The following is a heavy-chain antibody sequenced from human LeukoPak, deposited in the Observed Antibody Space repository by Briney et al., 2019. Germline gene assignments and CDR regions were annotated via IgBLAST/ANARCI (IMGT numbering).Heavy chain of an antibody. CDR1: GYTFTSYG. CDR3: ARDVSPLAAAGITPYNWFDP. J-gene: IGHJ5*02. D-gene: IGHD6-13*01. CDR2: ISAYNGNT. V-gene: IGHV1-18*01. Sequence: PGASLKVSCEASGYTFTSYGISWVRQAPGQGLEWMGWISAYNGNTNYAQKLQGRVTMTTDTSTSTAYMELRSLRSDDTAVYYCARDVSPLAAAGITPYNWFDPWGQGTLVTVSS.